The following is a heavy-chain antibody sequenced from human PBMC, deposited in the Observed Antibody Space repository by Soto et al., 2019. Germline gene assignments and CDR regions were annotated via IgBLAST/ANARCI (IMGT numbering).Heavy chain of an antibody. CDR3: AKNPGYYYDSTGYHFDY. CDR1: EFTFSNYA. D-gene: IGHD3-22*01. V-gene: IGHV3-23*01. CDR2: ISYGGGTT. Sequence: GGSLRLSCAASEFTFSNYAMSWVRQAPGKGLEWVSAISYGGGTTYYADNEKGRFTISRDNSKNTLYLQMNSLRAEDTAVYYCAKNPGYYYDSTGYHFDYWGQGT. J-gene: IGHJ4*02.